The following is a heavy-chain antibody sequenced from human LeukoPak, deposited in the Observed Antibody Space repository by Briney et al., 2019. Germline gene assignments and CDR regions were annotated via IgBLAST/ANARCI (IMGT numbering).Heavy chain of an antibody. V-gene: IGHV3-23*01. D-gene: IGHD2-15*01. Sequence: GGSLRLSCAASGFTFGSYVISWVRQAPGKGPEWVSAISGDGGTYYADSVKGRFTISRDNSKNTLYLQMNSLGGEDTALYYCARYCGAASCYSGFDYWGQGNLVTVAS. CDR2: ISGDGGT. CDR1: GFTFGSYV. J-gene: IGHJ4*02. CDR3: ARYCGAASCYSGFDY.